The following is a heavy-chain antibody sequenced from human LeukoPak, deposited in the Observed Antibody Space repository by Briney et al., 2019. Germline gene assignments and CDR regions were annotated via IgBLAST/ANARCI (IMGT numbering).Heavy chain of an antibody. J-gene: IGHJ6*04. V-gene: IGHV1-24*01. CDR1: GYTLTELS. Sequence: ASVKVSCKVSGYTLTELSMHWVRQAPGKGLEWMGGFDPEDVETIYAQKFQGRVTMTEDTSTDTAYMELSSLRSEDTAVYYCATDLHQYQLLYVLGAVWGKGTTVTVSS. CDR2: FDPEDVET. D-gene: IGHD2-2*02. CDR3: ATDLHQYQLLYVLGAV.